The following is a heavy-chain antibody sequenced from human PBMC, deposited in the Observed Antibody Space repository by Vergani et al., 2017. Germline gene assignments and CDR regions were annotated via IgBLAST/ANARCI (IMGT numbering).Heavy chain of an antibody. D-gene: IGHD2-2*02. J-gene: IGHJ4*02. Sequence: QVQLVQSGAEVKKPGASVKVSCKASGYTFTNYALNWVRQAPGQGLEWMGWISAYNGNTIYAQKFQGRVIMTTDTSTSTAYMELRSLKSDDTAVYYCARDDCSSTICYTDFGLDYWGQGTLVTVSS. CDR1: GYTFTNYA. V-gene: IGHV1-18*01. CDR3: ARDDCSSTICYTDFGLDY. CDR2: ISAYNGNT.